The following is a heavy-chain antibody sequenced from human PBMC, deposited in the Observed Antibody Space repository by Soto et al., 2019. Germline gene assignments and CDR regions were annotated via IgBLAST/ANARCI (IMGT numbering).Heavy chain of an antibody. CDR1: GFTFSSYA. V-gene: IGHV3-23*01. D-gene: IGHD2-15*01. Sequence: PGGSLRLSCAASGFTFSSYAMSWVRQAPGKGLEWVSAISGSGGSTYYADSVKGRFTISRDNSKNTLYLQMNSLRAGDTAVYYCAKDRSIVVVVAATWDAFDIWGQGTMVTVSS. J-gene: IGHJ3*02. CDR2: ISGSGGST. CDR3: AKDRSIVVVVAATWDAFDI.